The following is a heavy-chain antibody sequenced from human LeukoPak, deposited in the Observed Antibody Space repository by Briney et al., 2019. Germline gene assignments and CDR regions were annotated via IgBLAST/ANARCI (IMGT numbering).Heavy chain of an antibody. Sequence: GGSLRLSCAASGFTFSSYAMSWVRQAPGKGLDWVSAISGSGGSTYYADAVKGRFTISRDNSKNTLYLQMNSLRAEDTAVYYCAKSPPSYYYDSSGDAFDIWGQGTMVTVSS. CDR3: AKSPPSYYYDSSGDAFDI. V-gene: IGHV3-23*01. CDR1: GFTFSSYA. D-gene: IGHD3-22*01. CDR2: ISGSGGST. J-gene: IGHJ3*02.